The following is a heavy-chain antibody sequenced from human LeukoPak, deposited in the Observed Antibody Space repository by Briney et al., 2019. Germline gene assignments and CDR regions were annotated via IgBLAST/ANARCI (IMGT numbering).Heavy chain of an antibody. CDR1: GFTFTSYT. J-gene: IGHJ3*01. CDR2: IRTSGGVV. V-gene: IGHV3-48*02. CDR3: VRDQFYAFDV. Sequence: PGGSLRLSCAASGFTFTSYTMNWVRQAPGKGQEWISYIRTSGGVVSYTDSVRGRFTISTDSAKNSLYLQMNSLRDDDTAVYYCVRDQFYAFDVWGQGTMVTVSS.